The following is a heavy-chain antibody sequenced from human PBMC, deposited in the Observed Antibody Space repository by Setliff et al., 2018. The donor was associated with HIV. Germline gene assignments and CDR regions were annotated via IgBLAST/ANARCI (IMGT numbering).Heavy chain of an antibody. V-gene: IGHV3-9*01. D-gene: IGHD6-19*01. CDR1: GFNFKDFS. CDR2: VSWNSDSI. J-gene: IGHJ6*03. CDR3: ARAAGYTGGWGYGATYHYYMDV. Sequence: LRLSCAASGFNFKDFSMHWVRQGPGQGLGWVSSVSWNSDSINYVDSVKGRFTISRDNAKNSLFLQMNSPRVDDTAVYYCARAAGYTGGWGYGATYHYYMDVWGKGTTVTVSS.